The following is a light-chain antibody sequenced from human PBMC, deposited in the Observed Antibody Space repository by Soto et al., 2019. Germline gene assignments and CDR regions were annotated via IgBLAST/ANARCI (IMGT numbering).Light chain of an antibody. J-gene: IGKJ5*01. CDR1: QSVSSSY. CDR2: GAS. V-gene: IGKV3-20*01. CDR3: QQRHMWPIT. Sequence: EIVLTQSPGTLSLSPGERATLSCRASQSVSSSYLAWYQQKPGQAPRLLIYGASTRATGVPDRFSGGGSGTEFTLTISRLEPEDFAVYYCQQRHMWPITFGQGTRLEIK.